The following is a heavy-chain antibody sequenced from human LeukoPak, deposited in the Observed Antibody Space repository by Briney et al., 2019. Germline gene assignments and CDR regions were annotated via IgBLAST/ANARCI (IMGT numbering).Heavy chain of an antibody. CDR3: ARDSTLLWFGNPEGDYFDY. CDR1: GGTFSSYA. J-gene: IGHJ4*02. D-gene: IGHD3-10*01. CDR2: ISAYNGNT. V-gene: IGHV1-18*01. Sequence: EASVKVSCKASGGTFSSYAISWVRQAPGQGLEWMGWISAYNGNTNYAQKLQGRVTMTTDTSTSTAYMELRSLRSDDTAVYYCARDSTLLWFGNPEGDYFDYWGQGTLVTVSS.